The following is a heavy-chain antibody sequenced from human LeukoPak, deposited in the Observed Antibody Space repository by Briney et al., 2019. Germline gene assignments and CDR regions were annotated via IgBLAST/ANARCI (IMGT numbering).Heavy chain of an antibody. J-gene: IGHJ4*02. V-gene: IGHV3-72*01. CDR3: APPPPGGF. CDR2: VRNKANTYTT. D-gene: IGHD3-10*01. Sequence: GGSLRLSCAASGFTFSDHYMDWVRQAPGKGLEWVGRVRNKANTYTTEYAASVKGRFAISRDDSKNSLYLQMNSLKTEDTAVYFCAPPPPGGFWGQGTLVTVSS. CDR1: GFTFSDHY.